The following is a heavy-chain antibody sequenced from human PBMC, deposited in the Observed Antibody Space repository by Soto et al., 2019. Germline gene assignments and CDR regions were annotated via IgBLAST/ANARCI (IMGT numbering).Heavy chain of an antibody. CDR3: ARYYDSSGILTH. D-gene: IGHD3-22*01. CDR1: GGSISDYY. Sequence: PSETLSLTCSVSGGSISDYYWSWIRQPPGKGLEWIGYIYYSGSTNYNPSLKSRVTISVDTSKNQFSLKLSSVTAADTAVYYCARYYDSSGILTHWGQGTLVTVSS. J-gene: IGHJ4*02. CDR2: IYYSGST. V-gene: IGHV4-59*01.